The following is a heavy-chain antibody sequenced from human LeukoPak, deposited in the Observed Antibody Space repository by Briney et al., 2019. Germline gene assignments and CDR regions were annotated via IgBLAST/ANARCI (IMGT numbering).Heavy chain of an antibody. D-gene: IGHD3-10*01. V-gene: IGHV4-59*08. Sequence: SETLSLTCTVSGGSLSSYYWSWIRQPPGKGLEWIGYIYYTGSTYYNPSLKSRVTISVDTSKNQFSLKLSSVTAADTAVYYCARQVAYYYGSGSYFPYYCDNWGQGTLVTVSS. CDR2: IYYTGST. CDR1: GGSLSSYY. CDR3: ARQVAYYYGSGSYFPYYCDN. J-gene: IGHJ4*02.